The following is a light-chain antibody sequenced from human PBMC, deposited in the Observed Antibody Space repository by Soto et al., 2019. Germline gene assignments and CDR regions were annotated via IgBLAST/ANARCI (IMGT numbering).Light chain of an antibody. CDR1: QTISSC. V-gene: IGKV1-39*01. Sequence: DIQMTQSPSSLSASVGDRVTITCRVSQTISSCLNWYQQKPGKAPKLLIYAASNLQSGVPSRFSGSESGTDFILTISSLQPEDFATYYCQQIYVAPVTFGQGTKVEIK. J-gene: IGKJ1*01. CDR3: QQIYVAPVT. CDR2: AAS.